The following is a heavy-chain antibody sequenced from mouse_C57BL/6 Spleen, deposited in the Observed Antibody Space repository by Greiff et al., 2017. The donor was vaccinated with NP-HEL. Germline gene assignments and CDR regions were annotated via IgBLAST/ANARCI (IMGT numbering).Heavy chain of an antibody. D-gene: IGHD2-4*01. J-gene: IGHJ4*01. CDR2: INPGSGGT. CDR3: ARSVENDYGAMDY. Sequence: QVQLQQSGAELVRPGTSVKVSCKASGYAFTNYLIEWVKQRPGQGLEWIGVINPGSGGTNYNEKFKGKATLTADKSSSTAYMQLSSLTSEDAAVYFCARSVENDYGAMDYWGQGTSVTVSS. V-gene: IGHV1-54*01. CDR1: GYAFTNYL.